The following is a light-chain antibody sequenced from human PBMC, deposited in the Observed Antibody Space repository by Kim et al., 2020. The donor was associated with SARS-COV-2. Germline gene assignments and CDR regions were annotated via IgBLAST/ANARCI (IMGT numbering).Light chain of an antibody. Sequence: SVALGQTARITCGGSNIGSENVHWYQQKPGQAPVLVIYRDSNRPSGIPERFSGSDSGNTATLTISRAQAGDEADYYCQVWDSSTYVFGTGTKVTVL. CDR2: RDS. V-gene: IGLV3-9*01. CDR3: QVWDSSTYV. CDR1: NIGSEN. J-gene: IGLJ1*01.